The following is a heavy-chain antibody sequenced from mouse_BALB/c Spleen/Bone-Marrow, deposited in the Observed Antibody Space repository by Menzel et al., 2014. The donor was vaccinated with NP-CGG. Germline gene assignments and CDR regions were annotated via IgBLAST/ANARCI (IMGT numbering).Heavy chain of an antibody. J-gene: IGHJ4*01. CDR2: IDPENGDT. CDR3: NARDDRDEGDAMDN. CDR1: GFNIKDYS. D-gene: IGHD2-14*01. Sequence: VQLKESGAALVRSGASVKLSCTASGFNIKDYSMYWVKQRPEQGLEWIGWIDPENGDTEYAPKFQGKATMTADTSSTTAYLQLSSLTSEDTAVDYGNARDDRDEGDAMDNGGQGTSVTGSS. V-gene: IGHV14-4*02.